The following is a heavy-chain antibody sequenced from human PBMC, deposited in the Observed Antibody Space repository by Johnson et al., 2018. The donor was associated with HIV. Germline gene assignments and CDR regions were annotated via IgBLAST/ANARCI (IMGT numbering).Heavy chain of an antibody. CDR3: ARELGYCSGGSCHDAFDF. CDR1: GFTFDDYG. Sequence: VQLVESGGGVERPGGSLRLSCAASGFTFDDYGMSWVRQAPGKGLEWVSGINWNGGSTGYADSVKGRFTISRDNAKNSMYLEMNSLRAEDTALYYCARELGYCSGGSCHDAFDFWGQGTMVTVSS. V-gene: IGHV3-20*04. D-gene: IGHD2-15*01. CDR2: INWNGGST. J-gene: IGHJ3*01.